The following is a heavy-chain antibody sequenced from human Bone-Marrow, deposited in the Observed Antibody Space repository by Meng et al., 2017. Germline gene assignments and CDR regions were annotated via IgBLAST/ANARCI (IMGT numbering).Heavy chain of an antibody. V-gene: IGHV4-39*07. CDR3: AREWGTLATAADDY. Sequence: QLQRQESGPGLVKPSETLSLTCNVSGGSISASSFYWGWIRQAPGKGLEWIGTLHDSGSTYYNPSLKSRVTISADTSNSQFSLKLSSVTAADTAVYYCAREWGTLATAADDYWGQGTLVTVSS. CDR2: LHDSGST. CDR1: GGSISASSFY. D-gene: IGHD6-13*01. J-gene: IGHJ4*02.